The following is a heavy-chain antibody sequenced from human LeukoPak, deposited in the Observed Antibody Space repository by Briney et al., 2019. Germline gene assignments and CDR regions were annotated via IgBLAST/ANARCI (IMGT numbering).Heavy chain of an antibody. Sequence: ASVKVSCKASGYTFTSYGISWVRQAPGQGLEWMGWISAYNGNTNCAQKLQGRVTITADKSTSTAYMELSSLRSEDTAVYYCAKGPPFDYWGQGTLVTVSS. CDR1: GYTFTSYG. CDR2: ISAYNGNT. CDR3: AKGPPFDY. J-gene: IGHJ4*02. V-gene: IGHV1-18*01.